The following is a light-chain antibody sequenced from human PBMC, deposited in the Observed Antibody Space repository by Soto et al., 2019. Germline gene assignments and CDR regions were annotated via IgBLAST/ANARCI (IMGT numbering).Light chain of an antibody. CDR1: SSDVGGYNY. CDR2: EVN. V-gene: IGLV2-8*01. J-gene: IGLJ2*01. Sequence: QSALTQPPSASGSPGQSVAISCTGTSSDVGGYNYVSWYQQHPGKAPKLMIYEVNKRPSGVPDRFSGSKSGNTASLTVSGLQAEDEADYYCCSYTDIALDVVFGGGTKVTVL. CDR3: CSYTDIALDVV.